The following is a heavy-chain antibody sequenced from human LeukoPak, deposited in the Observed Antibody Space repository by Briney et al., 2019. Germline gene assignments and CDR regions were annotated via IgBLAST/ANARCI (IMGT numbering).Heavy chain of an antibody. J-gene: IGHJ6*02. CDR1: GGSISSSNW. V-gene: IGHV4-4*02. Sequence: SETLSLTCAVSGGSISSSNWWSWVRQPPGKGLEWIGEIYHSGSTNYNPSLKSRVTISVDKSKNQFSLKLSSVTAADTAVYYCARDVPDYGDPPGYYYYGMDVWGQGTTVTVSS. CDR3: ARDVPDYGDPPGYYYYGMDV. D-gene: IGHD4-17*01. CDR2: IYHSGST.